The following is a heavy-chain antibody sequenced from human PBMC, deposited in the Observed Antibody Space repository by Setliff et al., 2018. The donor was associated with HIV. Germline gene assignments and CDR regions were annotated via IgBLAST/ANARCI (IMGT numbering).Heavy chain of an antibody. D-gene: IGHD3-9*01. J-gene: IGHJ6*02. V-gene: IGHV3-23*01. CDR3: AREPHELRYFDWLLYPAYYYYGMDV. CDR1: GFTFSSYA. CDR2: ISGSGTGT. Sequence: GGSLRLSCAASGFTFSSYAMSWVRQAPGKGLEWVSAISGSGTGTYYADSVKGQFTISRDNSKNSLYLQMNSLRAEDTAVYYCAREPHELRYFDWLLYPAYYYYGMDVWGQGTTVTVSS.